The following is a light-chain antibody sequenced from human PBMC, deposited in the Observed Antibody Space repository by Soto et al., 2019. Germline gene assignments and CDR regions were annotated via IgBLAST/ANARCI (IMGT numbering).Light chain of an antibody. CDR3: QHYNSYSEA. J-gene: IGKJ1*01. V-gene: IGKV1-5*03. Sequence: DIQMTQSPSTLSGSVGDRVTLTCRASQTISSWLAWYQQKPGKAPKLLIYKASTLKSGVPSRFSGSGSGTEFTLTISSLQPDDFATYYCQHYNSYSEAFGQGIKVELK. CDR2: KAS. CDR1: QTISSW.